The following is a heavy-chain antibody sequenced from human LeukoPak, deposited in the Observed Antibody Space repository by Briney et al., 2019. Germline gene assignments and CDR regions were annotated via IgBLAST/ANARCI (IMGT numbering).Heavy chain of an antibody. CDR2: ISGSGGGT. J-gene: IGHJ4*02. V-gene: IGHV3-23*01. Sequence: PGGSLRLSCAASGFTFSNYAMSWVRQAPGKGLEWVSGISGSGGGTYYADSVKGRFTISRDNSKNTLYLQINSLRAEDTAVYYCAKDGSGSYFPPYYFDYWGQGTLVTVSS. CDR3: AKDGSGSYFPPYYFDY. D-gene: IGHD3-10*01. CDR1: GFTFSNYA.